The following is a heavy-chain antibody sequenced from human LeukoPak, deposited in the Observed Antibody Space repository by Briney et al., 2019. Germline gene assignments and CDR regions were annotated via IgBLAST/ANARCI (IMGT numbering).Heavy chain of an antibody. D-gene: IGHD6-19*01. CDR3: ARDSRSSAWGGFDY. CDR1: GYTFTSYG. V-gene: IGHV1-18*01. J-gene: IGHJ4*02. Sequence: ASVKVSCKASGYTFTSYGISWVRQAPGQGLEWMGWISAYNVNTNYAQKLQGRVTMTTDTSTSTAYMELRSLRSDDTAVYYCARDSRSSAWGGFDYWGQGTLVTVSS. CDR2: ISAYNVNT.